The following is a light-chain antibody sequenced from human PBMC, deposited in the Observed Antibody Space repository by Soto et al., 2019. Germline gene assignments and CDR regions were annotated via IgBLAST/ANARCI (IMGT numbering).Light chain of an antibody. CDR3: SSYTSTSTLPYV. CDR1: SSDVGGYNY. V-gene: IGLV2-14*01. J-gene: IGLJ1*01. Sequence: QSALTQPASVSGSPGQSIAISCTGTSSDVGGYNYVCWYQHHPGKAPKLIIYEVSDRPSGVSSRFSGSKSGNTASLTISGLQAEDEADYYCSSYTSTSTLPYVFGTGTKVTVL. CDR2: EVS.